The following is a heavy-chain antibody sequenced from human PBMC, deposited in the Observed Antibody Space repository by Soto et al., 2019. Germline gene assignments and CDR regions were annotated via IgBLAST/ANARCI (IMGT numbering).Heavy chain of an antibody. J-gene: IGHJ4*02. CDR1: GYTFTSYY. V-gene: IGHV1-46*01. CDR3: ARRSPGSGPGRGVDYFDY. Sequence: ASVKVSCKASGYTFTSYYMHWVRQAPGQGLEWMGIINPSGGSTSYAQKFQGRVTMTRDTSTSTVYMELSSLRSEDTAVYYCARRSPGSGPGRGVDYFDYWGQGTLVTVSS. D-gene: IGHD1-1*01. CDR2: INPSGGST.